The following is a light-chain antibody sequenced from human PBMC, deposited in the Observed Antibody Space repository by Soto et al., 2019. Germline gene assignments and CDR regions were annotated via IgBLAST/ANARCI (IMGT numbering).Light chain of an antibody. CDR1: QSISSNY. J-gene: IGKJ5*01. V-gene: IGKV3D-20*02. CDR2: GSS. CDR3: QQRSNWPPSIT. Sequence: EIVLTQSPGTLSLSPGERATLSCWASQSISSNYLAWYQQKPGQPPRLLISGSSIRATGIPKRFSGSASGTNFTLTISSLEPEDFAVFYCQQRSNWPPSITFGQGTRLEIK.